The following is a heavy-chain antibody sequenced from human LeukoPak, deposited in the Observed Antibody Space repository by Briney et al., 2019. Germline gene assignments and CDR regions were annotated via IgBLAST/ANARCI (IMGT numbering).Heavy chain of an antibody. CDR3: ARAADIVATMVRWFDP. J-gene: IGHJ5*02. D-gene: IGHD5-12*01. Sequence: GGSLRLSCAASGFTFSSYSMNWVRQAPGKGLEWVSSISSSSSYIYYADSVKGRFTISRDNAKNSLYLQMNSLRAEDTAVYYCARAADIVATMVRWFDPWGQGTLVTVSS. CDR1: GFTFSSYS. CDR2: ISSSSSYI. V-gene: IGHV3-21*01.